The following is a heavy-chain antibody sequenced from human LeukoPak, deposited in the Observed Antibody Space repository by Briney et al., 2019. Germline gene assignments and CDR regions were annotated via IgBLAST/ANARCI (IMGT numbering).Heavy chain of an antibody. CDR2: INHSGST. J-gene: IGHJ4*02. D-gene: IGHD3-10*01. CDR3: ARGTPNYDGSRSYFY. Sequence: SETLSLTCAVYGGSFSGYYWSWIRQPPGKGLEWIGEINHSGSTNYNPSLKSRVTISVDTSKNQFSLKLSSVTAADTAVYYCARGTPNYDGSRSYFYWGQGTLVTVSS. CDR1: GGSFSGYY. V-gene: IGHV4-34*01.